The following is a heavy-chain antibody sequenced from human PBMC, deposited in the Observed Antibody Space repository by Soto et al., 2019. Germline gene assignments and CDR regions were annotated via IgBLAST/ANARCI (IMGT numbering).Heavy chain of an antibody. CDR2: VIPIFGTA. V-gene: IGHV1-69*13. CDR3: ARVVISPHNWFDP. Sequence: GASVKVSCKASGGTFSSYAISWVRQAPGQGLEWMGGVIPIFGTANYAQKFQGRVTITADESTSTAYMELSSLRSEDTAVYYCARVVISPHNWFDPWGQGTLVTVSS. D-gene: IGHD3-22*01. CDR1: GGTFSSYA. J-gene: IGHJ5*02.